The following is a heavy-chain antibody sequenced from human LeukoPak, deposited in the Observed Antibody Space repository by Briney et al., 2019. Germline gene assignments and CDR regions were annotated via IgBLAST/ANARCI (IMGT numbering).Heavy chain of an antibody. D-gene: IGHD5-24*01. V-gene: IGHV1-69*05. CDR1: GGTFSSYA. Sequence: SSVKVSCKASGGTFSSYAISWVRQAPGQGLEWMGRIIPIFGTANYAQKFQGRVTITTDESTSTAYMELSSLRSEDTAVYYCARDGYNYQGFDCWGQGTLVTVSS. J-gene: IGHJ4*02. CDR3: ARDGYNYQGFDC. CDR2: IIPIFGTA.